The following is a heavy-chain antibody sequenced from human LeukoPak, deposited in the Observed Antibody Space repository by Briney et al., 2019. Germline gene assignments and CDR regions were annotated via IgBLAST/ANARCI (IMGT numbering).Heavy chain of an antibody. CDR3: ARPTSSGWYSH. D-gene: IGHD6-19*01. V-gene: IGHV3-48*01. CDR2: ITGSSSTI. Sequence: GGSLRLSCAASGFTLSDYNMNWVRQAPGKGLEWVSYITGSSSTIFYADSVKGRFTISRDNAKNSLYLQMNSLRAEDTAVYYCARPTSSGWYSHWGQGTMVTVSS. CDR1: GFTLSDYN. J-gene: IGHJ3*01.